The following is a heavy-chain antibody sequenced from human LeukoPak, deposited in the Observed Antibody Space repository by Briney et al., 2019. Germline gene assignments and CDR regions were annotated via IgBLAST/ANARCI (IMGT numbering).Heavy chain of an antibody. CDR3: ARDGTVTATGFDY. V-gene: IGHV4-34*01. CDR1: GGSLSGYY. CDR2: INHSGST. J-gene: IGHJ4*02. D-gene: IGHD4-17*01. Sequence: SETLSLTCAVYGGSLSGYYWSWIRQPPGKGLEWIGEINHSGSTNYNPSLKSRVTISVDTSKNQFSLKLSSVTAADTAVYYCARDGTVTATGFDYWGQETLVTVST.